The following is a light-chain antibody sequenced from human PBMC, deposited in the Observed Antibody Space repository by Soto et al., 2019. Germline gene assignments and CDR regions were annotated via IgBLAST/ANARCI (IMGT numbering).Light chain of an antibody. Sequence: QLVLTQPPSASGTPGQRVTISCSGSSSNIGSNTVNWYQQLPGTAPKLLIYNYNQRPSGVPDRFSGSRSGTSASLAISGLQSEDEADYYCAVWDDSLNGVVFGGGIKLTVL. V-gene: IGLV1-44*01. CDR1: SSNIGSNT. CDR3: AVWDDSLNGVV. J-gene: IGLJ2*01. CDR2: NYN.